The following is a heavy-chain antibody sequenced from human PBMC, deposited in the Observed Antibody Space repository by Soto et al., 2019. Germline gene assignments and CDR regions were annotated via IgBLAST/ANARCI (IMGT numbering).Heavy chain of an antibody. Sequence: ASVKVSCKASGYTFPGNYMHWVRQAPGQGLEWMALINPTSGGTNYAQKFQGRVTMTWDTSVSTAYMELSRLRSDDTAIYYCARGYCSSSGCSHYFDYWGQGTLVTVSS. D-gene: IGHD2-2*01. CDR3: ARGYCSSSGCSHYFDY. V-gene: IGHV1-2*02. CDR2: INPTSGGT. J-gene: IGHJ4*02. CDR1: GYTFPGNY.